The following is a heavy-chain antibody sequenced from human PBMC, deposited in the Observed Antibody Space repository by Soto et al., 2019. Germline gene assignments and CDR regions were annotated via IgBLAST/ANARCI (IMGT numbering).Heavy chain of an antibody. Sequence: ASVKVSCKASGDTFSTYGISWVRQAAGQGLEWLGWMNPGSGKTGYASKFQGRVAMTRDASTGTSHLELSSLTSDDTAVYYCARMASAGTLNWFDPWGQGTLVTVSS. CDR3: ARMASAGTLNWFDP. J-gene: IGHJ5*02. CDR1: GDTFSTYG. CDR2: MNPGSGKT. D-gene: IGHD6-13*01. V-gene: IGHV1-8*02.